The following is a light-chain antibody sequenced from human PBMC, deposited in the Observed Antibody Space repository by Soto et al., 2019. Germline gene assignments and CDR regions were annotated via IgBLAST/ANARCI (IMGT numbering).Light chain of an antibody. Sequence: DIQMTQSPSSLSASVGDRVTITCRASQSISSYLNWYQEKTXXXHXKLXXXASSLRXGVPSRFSGTGSGTDFTLTISRLQPEDFATYYCQQSYSTLPFGQRTTGDI. CDR3: QQSYSTLP. J-gene: IGKJ1*01. CDR1: QSISSY. CDR2: XAS. V-gene: IGKV1-39*01.